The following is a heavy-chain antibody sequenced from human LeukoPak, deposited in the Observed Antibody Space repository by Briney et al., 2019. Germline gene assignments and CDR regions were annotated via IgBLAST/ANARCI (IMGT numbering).Heavy chain of an antibody. CDR3: ARGPSVRLYYYGMDV. V-gene: IGHV4-59*01. CDR2: IFYSGNT. CDR1: GGSISSYY. Sequence: PSETLSLTCTVSGGSISSYYWSWIRQPPGKGLEWIGYIFYSGNTKYNPSLKSRFTMSLDTSKNHFSPKLSSVTAADTAVYYCARGPSVRLYYYGMDVWGQGTTVTVSS. J-gene: IGHJ6*02.